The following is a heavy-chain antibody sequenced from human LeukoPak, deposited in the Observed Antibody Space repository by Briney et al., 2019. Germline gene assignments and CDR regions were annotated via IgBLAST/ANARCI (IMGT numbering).Heavy chain of an antibody. J-gene: IGHJ4*02. CDR3: ATDIVVVVAATLNY. Sequence: GGSLRLSCAASGFTFSSYEMNWVRQAPGKGLEWVSSISSSSSYIYYADSVKGRFTIYRDNAKNTLYLQMNSLRAEETAVYYCATDIVVVVAATLNYWGQGTLVTVSS. CDR1: GFTFSSYE. V-gene: IGHV3-21*01. CDR2: ISSSSSYI. D-gene: IGHD2-15*01.